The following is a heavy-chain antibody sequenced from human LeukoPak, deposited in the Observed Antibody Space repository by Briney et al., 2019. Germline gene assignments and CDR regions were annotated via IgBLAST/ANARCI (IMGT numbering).Heavy chain of an antibody. Sequence: PGGSLRLSCAASGFTFSSYSMNWVRQAPGKGLEWVSSISSSSSYIYYADSVKGRFTISRDNSKSTLYLQMNSLRAEDTAVYYCARANKQMYYYDWGQGTLVTVSS. V-gene: IGHV3-21*04. CDR3: ARANKQMYYYD. CDR1: GFTFSSYS. D-gene: IGHD3-10*01. J-gene: IGHJ4*02. CDR2: ISSSSSYI.